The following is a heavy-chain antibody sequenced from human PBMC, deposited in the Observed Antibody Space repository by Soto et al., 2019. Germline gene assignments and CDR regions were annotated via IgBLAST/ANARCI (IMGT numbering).Heavy chain of an antibody. Sequence: GGSLRLSCAASGFTISSYAMSWVRQAPGKGLEWVSAISDRGDTTHYADSVKGRFTISRDTSKNTLYLQMNTLSAEDTAVYYCAKDKPGTTSFDYWGRGTPVTVS. CDR2: ISDRGDTT. J-gene: IGHJ4*02. D-gene: IGHD1-1*01. CDR3: AKDKPGTTSFDY. CDR1: GFTISSYA. V-gene: IGHV3-23*01.